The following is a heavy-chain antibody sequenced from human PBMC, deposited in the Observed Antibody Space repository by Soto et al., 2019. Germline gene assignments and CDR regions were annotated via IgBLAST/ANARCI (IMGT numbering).Heavy chain of an antibody. CDR2: IIPIFGTA. D-gene: IGHD2-2*01. V-gene: IGHV1-69*01. CDR3: ARTLYCSSTSCYQFDY. J-gene: IGHJ4*02. CDR1: GGTFSSYA. Sequence: QVQLVQSGAEVKKPGSSVKVSCKASGGTFSSYAISWVRQAPGQGLEWMGGIIPIFGTANYAQKFQGRVTITADESTIPAYMELSSLRSEDTAVYYCARTLYCSSTSCYQFDYWGQGTLVTVSS.